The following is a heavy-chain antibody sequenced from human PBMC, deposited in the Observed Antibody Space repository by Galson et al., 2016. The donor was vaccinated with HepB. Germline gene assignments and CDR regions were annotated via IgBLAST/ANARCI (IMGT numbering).Heavy chain of an antibody. D-gene: IGHD3-22*01. J-gene: IGHJ3*02. V-gene: IGHV3-15*01. CDR1: GFIFENAR. Sequence: SLRLSCAASGFIFENARMTWVRQAPGKGLEWVGRIKRKSEGETTDFTAPVKGRFTISRDDATNTLYLQMTGLTSEDTAVYYCTTIGLLIVVPSAGGDDAFDIWGQGTVVTVSS. CDR3: TTIGLLIVVPSAGGDDAFDI. CDR2: IKRKSEGETT.